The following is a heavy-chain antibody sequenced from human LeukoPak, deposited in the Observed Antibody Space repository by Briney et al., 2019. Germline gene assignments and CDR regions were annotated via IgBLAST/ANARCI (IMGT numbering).Heavy chain of an antibody. D-gene: IGHD3-9*01. CDR3: AKSGLIRYLDY. CDR1: GFTFRSYG. CDR2: IIGSGDNT. V-gene: IGHV3-23*01. J-gene: IGHJ4*02. Sequence: GGSLRLSCAASGFTFRSYGMSWVRQAPGKGLEWVSAIIGSGDNTYYADSVKGRFTISRDNSKNTLFLQMNSLRAEDTAVYCCAKSGLIRYLDYWGQGTLVTVSS.